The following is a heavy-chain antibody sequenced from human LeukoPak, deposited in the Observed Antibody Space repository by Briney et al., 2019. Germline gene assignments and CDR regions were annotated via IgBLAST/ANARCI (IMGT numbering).Heavy chain of an antibody. CDR3: ARESGWLAAHGVDY. CDR2: INHSGST. D-gene: IGHD6-19*01. J-gene: IGHJ4*02. CDR1: GGSFSGYY. Sequence: PSETLPLTCAVYGGSFSGYYWSWIRQPPGKGLEWIGEINHSGSTNYNPSLKSRVTISVDTSKNQFSLKLSSVTAADTAVYYCARESGWLAAHGVDYWGQGTLVTVSS. V-gene: IGHV4-34*01.